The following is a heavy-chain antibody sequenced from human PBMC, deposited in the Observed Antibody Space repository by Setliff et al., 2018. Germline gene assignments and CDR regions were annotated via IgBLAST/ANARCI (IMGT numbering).Heavy chain of an antibody. CDR3: ARDQARWLVAAGTFDY. Sequence: QPGGSLRLSCAASGFVFSNFAMNWVRQAPGKGLEWVSTISGGGTNMDYADSVKGRFTISRDNSNGEVFLQMDSLRAEDTAVYYCARDQARWLVAAGTFDYWGLGALVTVS. D-gene: IGHD1-1*01. CDR1: GFVFSNFA. V-gene: IGHV3-23*01. CDR2: ISGGGTNM. J-gene: IGHJ4*02.